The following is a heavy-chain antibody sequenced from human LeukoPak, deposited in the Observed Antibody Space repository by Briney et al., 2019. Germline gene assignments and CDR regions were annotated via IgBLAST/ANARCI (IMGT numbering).Heavy chain of an antibody. D-gene: IGHD6-19*01. Sequence: PSQTLSLTCTVSTLSLSPYYWSWVRQPPGKGLEWNGYISYSGTTTYNPSLKSPVTISVDTSRNQFSLKLSSVTAADTAVYYCAGGAGAFDYWGHGTLVTVSS. V-gene: IGHV4-59*01. CDR3: AGGAGAFDY. CDR1: TLSLSPYY. J-gene: IGHJ4*01. CDR2: ISYSGTT.